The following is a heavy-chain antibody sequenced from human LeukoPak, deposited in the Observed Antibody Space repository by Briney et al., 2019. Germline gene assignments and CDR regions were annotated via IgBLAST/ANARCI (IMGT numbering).Heavy chain of an antibody. CDR3: ARVPLRFLEPFDY. Sequence: PSETLSLTCAVYGGSFSDYYRSWIRQPPGKGLEWIGEINHSGGANYNPSLKSRVTISADTSKSQFSLKLGSVTAAYTAVDYCARVPLRFLEPFDYWGQGTLVTVSS. D-gene: IGHD3-3*01. CDR2: INHSGGA. V-gene: IGHV4-34*01. J-gene: IGHJ4*02. CDR1: GGSFSDYY.